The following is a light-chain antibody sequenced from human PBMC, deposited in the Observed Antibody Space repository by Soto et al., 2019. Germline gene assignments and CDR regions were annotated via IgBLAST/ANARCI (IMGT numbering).Light chain of an antibody. CDR3: QQYGSSPRT. V-gene: IGKV3-15*01. CDR1: QSVSSN. J-gene: IGKJ1*01. CDR2: GAS. Sequence: EIVMTQSPDTLSVSPGERATLSCRASQSVSSNLAWYQHKPGQAPRLLMYGASTRATGVPARFSGSGSATEFTLTISSLQSEDFAVYYCQQYGSSPRTFGQGTKVEIK.